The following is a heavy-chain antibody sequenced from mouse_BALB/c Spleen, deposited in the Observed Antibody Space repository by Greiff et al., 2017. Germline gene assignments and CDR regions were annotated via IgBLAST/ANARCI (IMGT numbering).Heavy chain of an antibody. J-gene: IGHJ2*01. CDR3: ARYLLDY. Sequence: VQLQQSGPEVVRPGVSVKISCKGSGYTFTDYAMHWVKQSHAKSLEWIGDINPNNGGTIYNQKFKGKATLTVDKSSSTAYMELRSLTSEDTAVYYCARYLLDYWGQGTTLTVPS. CDR2: INPNNGGT. D-gene: IGHD5-1*01. CDR1: GYTFTDYA. V-gene: IGHV1-18*01.